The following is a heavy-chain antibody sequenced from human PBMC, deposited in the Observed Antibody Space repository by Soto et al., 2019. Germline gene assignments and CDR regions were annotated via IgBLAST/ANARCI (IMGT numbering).Heavy chain of an antibody. CDR1: GGSISSYY. V-gene: IGHV4-59*01. CDR3: ARSWLRAAVAHFDY. CDR2: IYYSGST. J-gene: IGHJ4*02. Sequence: SETLSLTCTVSGGSISSYYWSWIRQPPGKGLEWIGYIYYSGSTNYNPSLKSRVTISVDTSKNQFSLKLSSVTAADTAVYYCARSWLRAAVAHFDYWGQGTLVTVSS. D-gene: IGHD6-13*01.